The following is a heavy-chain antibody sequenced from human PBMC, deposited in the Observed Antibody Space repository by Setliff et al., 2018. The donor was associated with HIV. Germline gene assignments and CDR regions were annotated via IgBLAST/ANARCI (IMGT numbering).Heavy chain of an antibody. CDR3: ALTGHRLLRGYMDV. CDR1: DDPISSYY. V-gene: IGHV4-4*07. J-gene: IGHJ6*03. Sequence: SETLSLTCYVTDDPISSYYWSWVRQPAGKGLEWIGRLYVSGDTNYNPSLNSRVTMSLDTSKKHFSLNLKSVTAADTAVYYCALTGHRLLRGYMDVWGKGTTVTVSS. D-gene: IGHD2-15*01. CDR2: LYVSGDT.